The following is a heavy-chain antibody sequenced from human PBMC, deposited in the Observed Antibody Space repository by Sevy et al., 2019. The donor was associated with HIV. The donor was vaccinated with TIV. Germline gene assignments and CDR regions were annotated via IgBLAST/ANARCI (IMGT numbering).Heavy chain of an antibody. Sequence: APVKVSCKASGYTFTSYGISWVRQAPGQGLEWMGWISAYNGNTNYAQKLQGRVTMTTDTSTSTAYMELRSLRSDDTAVYYCARDHRFWSGYYTMRPWFDPWGQGTLVTVSS. CDR1: GYTFTSYG. CDR3: ARDHRFWSGYYTMRPWFDP. J-gene: IGHJ5*02. D-gene: IGHD3-3*01. CDR2: ISAYNGNT. V-gene: IGHV1-18*04.